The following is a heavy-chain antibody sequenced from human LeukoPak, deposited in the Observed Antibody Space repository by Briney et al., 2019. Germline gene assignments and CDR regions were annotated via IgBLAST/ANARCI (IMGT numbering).Heavy chain of an antibody. Sequence: PGGSLRLSCAASGFTFSSYSMNWVRQAPGKGLEWVSYISSSSSTIYYADSVKGRFTISRDNAKNSLYLQMNSLRDEDTAVYYCARDPRVLRLRYFDWLSQFDYWGQGTLVTVSS. V-gene: IGHV3-48*02. D-gene: IGHD3-9*01. CDR3: ARDPRVLRLRYFDWLSQFDY. CDR1: GFTFSSYS. J-gene: IGHJ4*02. CDR2: ISSSSSTI.